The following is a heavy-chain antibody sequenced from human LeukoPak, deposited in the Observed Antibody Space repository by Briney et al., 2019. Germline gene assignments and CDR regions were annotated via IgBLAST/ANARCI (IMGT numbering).Heavy chain of an antibody. V-gene: IGHV1-46*01. CDR3: ARDTRVDYGDYYYYYGMDV. D-gene: IGHD4-17*01. J-gene: IGHJ6*02. CDR2: INPSGGST. CDR1: GYTFTGYY. Sequence: ASVKVSCKASGYTFTGYYMHWVRQAPGQGLEWMGIINPSGGSTSYAQKFQGRVTMTRDTSTSTVYMELSSLRSEDTAVYYCARDTRVDYGDYYYYYGMDVWGQGTTVTVSS.